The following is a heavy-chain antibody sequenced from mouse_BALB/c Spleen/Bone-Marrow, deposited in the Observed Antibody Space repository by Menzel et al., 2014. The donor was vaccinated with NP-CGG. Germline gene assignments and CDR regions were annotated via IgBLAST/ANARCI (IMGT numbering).Heavy chain of an antibody. V-gene: IGHV7-3*02. Sequence: EVKLVESGGGLVQPGGSLRLSCATSGFTFTDYYMSWVRQPPGKALEWLGFIRNKAKGYTSEYSASVKGRFTISRDNSQSIIYLQMNTLRAEDSATYYCARDINYDICWYFDVWGAGTTVTVSS. J-gene: IGHJ1*01. CDR2: IRNKAKGYTS. CDR1: GFTFTDYY. CDR3: ARDINYDICWYFDV. D-gene: IGHD2-4*01.